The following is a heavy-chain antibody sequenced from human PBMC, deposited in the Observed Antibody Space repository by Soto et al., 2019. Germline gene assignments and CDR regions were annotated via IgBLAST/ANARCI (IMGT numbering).Heavy chain of an antibody. CDR3: ARECVGAQVNWFDP. CDR2: IYHSGAT. V-gene: IGHV4-39*07. J-gene: IGHJ5*02. Sequence: PSETLSLTCSVFGDSIRSAHYFWGWVRQPPGKGLEWIGSIYHSGATFYNPSLKSRVTISVDTSKNQFSLKLSSVTAADTAVYYCARECVGAQVNWFDPWGQGTLVTVSS. D-gene: IGHD1-26*01. CDR1: GDSIRSAHYF.